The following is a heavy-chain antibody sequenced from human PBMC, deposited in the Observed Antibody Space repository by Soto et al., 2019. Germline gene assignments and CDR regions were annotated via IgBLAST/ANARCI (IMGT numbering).Heavy chain of an antibody. CDR3: ARGFFSLGDKTQFDY. D-gene: IGHD3-16*01. Sequence: QVQLVESGGGVVQPGRSLRLSCAASGFTFSSYGMHWVRQAPGKGLEWVAVIWYDGSNKYYADSVKGRFTISRDNSKNTLYLQMNSLRAEDTAVYYCARGFFSLGDKTQFDYWGQGTLVTVSS. J-gene: IGHJ4*02. CDR1: GFTFSSYG. CDR2: IWYDGSNK. V-gene: IGHV3-33*01.